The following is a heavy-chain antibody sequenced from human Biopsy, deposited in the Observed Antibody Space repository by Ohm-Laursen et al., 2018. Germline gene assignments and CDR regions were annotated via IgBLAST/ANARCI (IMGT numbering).Heavy chain of an antibody. V-gene: IGHV1-69*06. D-gene: IGHD3-10*01. Sequence: ASVKVSCQASGGPFSSYVISWVRQAPGQGLEWMGRIIPTFDTPTYAPDFQGRVTFTADKSTGTAHLDLSRLRSEDTAIYYCAGGAAKGNPYDHWGQGTLVTVSS. J-gene: IGHJ5*02. CDR3: AGGAAKGNPYDH. CDR1: GGPFSSYV. CDR2: IIPTFDTP.